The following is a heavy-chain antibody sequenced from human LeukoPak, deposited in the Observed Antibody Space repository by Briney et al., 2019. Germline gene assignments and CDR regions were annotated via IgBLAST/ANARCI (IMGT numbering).Heavy chain of an antibody. CDR1: GFTFSSYS. CDR2: ISSSSYI. J-gene: IGHJ4*02. CDR3: ARVARSSGSYQPPDY. Sequence: GGSLRLSCAASGFTFSSYSMNWVRQAPGKGLEWVSSISSSSYIYYADSVKGRFTISRDNAKNSLYLQMNSLRAEDTAVYYCARVARSSGSYQPPDYWGQGTLVTVSS. V-gene: IGHV3-21*01. D-gene: IGHD1-26*01.